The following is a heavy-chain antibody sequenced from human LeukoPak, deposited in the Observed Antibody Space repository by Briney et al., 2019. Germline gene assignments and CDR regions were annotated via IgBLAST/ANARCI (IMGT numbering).Heavy chain of an antibody. Sequence: PSETLSLTCTVSGGSISSYYWSWIRQPPGKGLEWIGYIYYSGSTNYNPSLKSRVTISVDTSKNQFSLKLSSVTAADTAVYYCARDQMFYYDSSGYCEAFDIWGQGTMVTVSS. CDR3: ARDQMFYYDSSGYCEAFDI. CDR2: IYYSGST. V-gene: IGHV4-59*12. D-gene: IGHD3-22*01. J-gene: IGHJ3*02. CDR1: GGSISSYY.